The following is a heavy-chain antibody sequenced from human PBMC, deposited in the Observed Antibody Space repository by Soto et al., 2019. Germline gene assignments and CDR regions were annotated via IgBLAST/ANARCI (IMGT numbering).Heavy chain of an antibody. CDR3: ARDRTVLLWFGEPADYFDY. J-gene: IGHJ4*02. CDR2: INAGNGNT. D-gene: IGHD3-10*01. V-gene: IGHV1-3*01. Sequence: ASVKVSCKASGYTFTSDAMHWVRQAPGQRLEWMGWINAGNGNTKYSQKFQGRVTITRDTSASTAYMELSSLRSEDTAVYYCARDRTVLLWFGEPADYFDYWGQGTLVTVSS. CDR1: GYTFTSDA.